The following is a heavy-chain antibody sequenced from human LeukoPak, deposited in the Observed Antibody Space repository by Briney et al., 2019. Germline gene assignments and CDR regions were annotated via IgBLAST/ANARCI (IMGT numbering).Heavy chain of an antibody. D-gene: IGHD5-24*01. J-gene: IGHJ4*02. CDR1: GCTFTSYA. CDR3: ATRRRDGYTRSFDY. V-gene: IGHV1-69*13. Sequence: ASVKVSCKASGCTFTSYAISWVRQAPGQGLEWMGGIIPIFGTANYAQKFQGRVTITADESTSTAYMELSSLRSEDTAVYCCATRRRDGYTRSFDYWGQGTLVTVSS. CDR2: IIPIFGTA.